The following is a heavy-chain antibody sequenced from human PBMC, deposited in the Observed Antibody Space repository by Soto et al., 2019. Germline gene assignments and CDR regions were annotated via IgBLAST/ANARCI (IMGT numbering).Heavy chain of an antibody. V-gene: IGHV4-61*08. CDR3: ARLTRGYSYGNDY. Sequence: SETLSLTCTVSGDAIYIGGYYWTWIRQPPGKGLEWIGNIYYSGTNKNPSLKSRVTISVDTSKNQFSLKLSTVTAADTAMYYCARLTRGYSYGNDYWGQGALVTVSS. CDR1: GDAIYIGGYY. CDR2: IYYSGT. J-gene: IGHJ4*02. D-gene: IGHD5-18*01.